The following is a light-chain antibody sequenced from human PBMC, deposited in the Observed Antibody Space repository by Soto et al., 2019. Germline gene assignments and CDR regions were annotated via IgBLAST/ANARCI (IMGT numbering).Light chain of an antibody. CDR3: KQYTRTPPGT. J-gene: IGKJ1*01. CDR1: QSVTNK. V-gene: IGKV3-15*01. CDR2: DAS. Sequence: EIVMTQSPATLSLSPGDRATLSCRASQSVTNKLAWYQQKPGQAPRLLIDDASTRATGVPARFSGSGSGTEFTLTISNLQSEDFAVYYCKQYTRTPPGTFGQGTKVEIK.